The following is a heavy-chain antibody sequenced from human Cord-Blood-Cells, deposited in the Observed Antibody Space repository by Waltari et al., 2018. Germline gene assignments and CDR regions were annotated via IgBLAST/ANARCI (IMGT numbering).Heavy chain of an antibody. CDR2: INHSGST. J-gene: IGHJ5*02. CDR1: GGSFSGYY. CDR3: ARHFEQNYDILTGYYNWFDP. Sequence: QVQLQQWGAGLLKPSETLSLTCAVYGGSFSGYYLSWIRHPPGMGLEWIGEINHSGSTNYNPSLKSRVNISVDTSKNQFSLKLSSVTAADTAVYYCARHFEQNYDILTGYYNWFDPWGQGTLVTVSS. V-gene: IGHV4-34*01. D-gene: IGHD3-9*01.